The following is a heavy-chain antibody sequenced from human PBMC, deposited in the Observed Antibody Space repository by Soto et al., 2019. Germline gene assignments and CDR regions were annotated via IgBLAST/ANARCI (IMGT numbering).Heavy chain of an antibody. CDR2: IHPNDSTM. CDR1: GYIFSTYW. D-gene: IGHD2-21*01. Sequence: EGQLVQSGAEVKEPGESLKISCKASGYIFSTYWIGWLRQMPGTGLEWMAIIHPNDSTMRYSPSFRGQVSVSVDTSTNTAYLQWSSLKASDTAIYYCARYLSNSFAMAVWGQGTTVTVSS. V-gene: IGHV5-51*01. CDR3: ARYLSNSFAMAV. J-gene: IGHJ6*02.